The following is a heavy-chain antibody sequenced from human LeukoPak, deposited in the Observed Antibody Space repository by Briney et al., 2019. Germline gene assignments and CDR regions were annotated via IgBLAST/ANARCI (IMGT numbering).Heavy chain of an antibody. D-gene: IGHD6-19*01. CDR3: ARVYKSSSGLTPLAP. CDR1: GFTFSSYA. CDR2: ISGSGGST. J-gene: IGHJ5*02. Sequence: SGGSLRLSCAASGFTFSSYAMSWVRQAPRKGLEWVTAISGSGGSTPYADSVKGRLTISRDDSKSTLYLQMNSLRAEDTAVYYCARVYKSSSGLTPLAPWGQGTLVTVSS. V-gene: IGHV3-23*01.